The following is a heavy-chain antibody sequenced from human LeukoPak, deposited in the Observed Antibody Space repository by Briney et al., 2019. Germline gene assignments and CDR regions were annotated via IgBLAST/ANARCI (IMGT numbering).Heavy chain of an antibody. Sequence: GGSLRLSCAASGFMFNNEWMDWVRQAPGKGLEWVANIKADGTEKYYVDSVKGRFTISRDNAKTSLFLQMNSLRIDDTAMYYCTRTVNAASDFWGQGTLVTVSS. D-gene: IGHD2-2*01. V-gene: IGHV3-7*03. CDR3: TRTVNAASDF. J-gene: IGHJ4*02. CDR2: IKADGTEK. CDR1: GFMFNNEW.